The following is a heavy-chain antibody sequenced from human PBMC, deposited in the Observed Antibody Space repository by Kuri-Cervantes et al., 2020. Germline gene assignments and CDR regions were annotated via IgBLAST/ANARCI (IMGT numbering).Heavy chain of an antibody. CDR1: AYTFTSYD. J-gene: IGHJ5*02. Sequence: ASLKVSCKASAYTFTSYDINWVRQATGQGLEWMGWMNPNSGNRGYAQKFQGRVTMTRNTYISTAYMELSSLRSEDTAVYYCAKGVAATDNWFDPWGQGTLVTVSS. V-gene: IGHV1-8*01. CDR3: AKGVAATDNWFDP. CDR2: MNPNSGNR. D-gene: IGHD2-15*01.